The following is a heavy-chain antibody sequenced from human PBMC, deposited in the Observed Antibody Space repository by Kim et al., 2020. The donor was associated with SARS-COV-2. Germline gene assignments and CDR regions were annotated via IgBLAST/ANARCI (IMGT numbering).Heavy chain of an antibody. CDR3: ARYSNPPTSYYYYGMDV. J-gene: IGHJ6*02. CDR1: GYTFTSYG. CDR2: ISAYNGNT. D-gene: IGHD2-15*01. V-gene: IGHV1-18*01. Sequence: ASVKVSCKTSGYTFTSYGISWGRQAPGQGREWMGWISAYNGNTNYAQKLQGRVTMTTDPTTSTAYMELRSLRSDDTAVYYCARYSNPPTSYYYYGMDVWGRGTTVTVSS.